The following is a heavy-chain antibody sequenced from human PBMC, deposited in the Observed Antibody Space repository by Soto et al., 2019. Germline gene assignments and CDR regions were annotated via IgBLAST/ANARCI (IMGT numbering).Heavy chain of an antibody. V-gene: IGHV3-64*01. J-gene: IGHJ4*02. Sequence: GGSLRLSCAASGFTFSSYAMHWVRQAPGKGLEYVSAISSNGGSTYYANSVKGRFTISRDNSKNTLYLQMGSLRAEDMAVYYCARVSENYFDYWGQGTLVTVSS. CDR3: ARVSENYFDY. CDR2: ISSNGGST. CDR1: GFTFSSYA.